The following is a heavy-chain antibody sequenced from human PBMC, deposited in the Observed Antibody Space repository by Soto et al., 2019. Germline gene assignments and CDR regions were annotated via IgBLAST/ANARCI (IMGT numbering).Heavy chain of an antibody. CDR2: IIPILGIA. CDR1: GGTFSSYT. D-gene: IGHD1-7*01. Sequence: GASVKVSCKASGGTFSSYTISWVRQAPGQGLEWMGRIIPILGIANYAQKFQGRVTITADKSTSTAYMELSSLRSDDTAVYYCARDRGGITGTIGGFDIWGQGTMVTVSS. V-gene: IGHV1-69*04. J-gene: IGHJ3*02. CDR3: ARDRGGITGTIGGFDI.